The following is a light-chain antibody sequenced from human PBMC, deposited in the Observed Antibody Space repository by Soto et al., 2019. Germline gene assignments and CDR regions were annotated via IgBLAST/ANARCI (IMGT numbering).Light chain of an antibody. J-gene: IGKJ4*01. Sequence: DIVMTQSPLSLPVTPGEPASISCRSSQSLLHSNGYNYLDWYLQKPGQSPQLLIYLGSNRASGVPHRFSGSGSGTDFTLKISRVEAEDVGGYYCMQALHTPPTFGGGTKMEIK. CDR3: MQALHTPPT. CDR2: LGS. V-gene: IGKV2-28*01. CDR1: QSLLHSNGYNY.